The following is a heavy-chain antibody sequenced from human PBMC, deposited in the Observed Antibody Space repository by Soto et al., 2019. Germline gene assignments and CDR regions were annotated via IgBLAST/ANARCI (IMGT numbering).Heavy chain of an antibody. CDR2: IYHSGST. CDR3: AAGGGLPRYY. V-gene: IGHV4-30-2*01. Sequence: QLQLQQSGSGLVKPSQTLSPTCAVSGVSISSGGYSWSWIRQPPGKGLEWIGYIYHSGSTYYNPSLKSRVTISVDRSKNKFSLKLGSVTAADTAVYYCAAGGGLPRYYWGQGTLVTVSS. J-gene: IGHJ4*02. D-gene: IGHD5-12*01. CDR1: GVSISSGGYS.